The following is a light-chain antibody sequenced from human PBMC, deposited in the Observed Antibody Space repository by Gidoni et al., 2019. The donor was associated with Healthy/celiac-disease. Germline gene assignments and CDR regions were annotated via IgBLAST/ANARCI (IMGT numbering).Light chain of an antibody. V-gene: IGKV4-1*01. CDR2: WAS. CDR3: QQYYSTPYT. J-gene: IGKJ2*01. Sequence: DIVMTQSPDSLDVSLGERATINCKSSQSVLYSSKNKNYLAWYQQKQGQTPKLLIYWASTRESGVPDRFSGSGSGTDFTLTISSLQAEDVAVYYCQQYYSTPYTFGQGTKLEIK. CDR1: QSVLYSSKNKNY.